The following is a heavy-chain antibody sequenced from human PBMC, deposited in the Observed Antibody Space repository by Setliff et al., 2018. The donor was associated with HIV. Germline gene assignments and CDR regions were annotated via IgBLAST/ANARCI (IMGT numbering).Heavy chain of an antibody. CDR2: IDHGGST. Sequence: SETLSLTCAVFGGSIRSSDWWTWVRQPPGKGLEWIGEIDHGGSTTYNPSLQSRVTISVDKSKNQFSLKLTSVTAADTAVYYCAREYGDLFYFDYWGQGTLVTVSS. J-gene: IGHJ4*02. D-gene: IGHD4-17*01. CDR1: GGSIRSSDW. V-gene: IGHV4-4*02. CDR3: AREYGDLFYFDY.